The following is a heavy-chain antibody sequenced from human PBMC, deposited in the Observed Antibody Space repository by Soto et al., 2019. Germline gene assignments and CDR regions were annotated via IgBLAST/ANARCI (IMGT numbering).Heavy chain of an antibody. J-gene: IGHJ6*02. V-gene: IGHV4-59*01. CDR1: RGSISGYY. CDR3: ARAGRGYCSGGSCYSGLHGMDV. D-gene: IGHD2-15*01. CDR2: TYYSGTT. Sequence: SETLSLTCTVSRGSISGYYWSWVRQPPGKGLEWIGFTYYSGTTNYNPSLRNRVTISVDTSKNQFSLKLSSVTAADTAVYYCARAGRGYCSGGSCYSGLHGMDVWGQGTTVTVSS.